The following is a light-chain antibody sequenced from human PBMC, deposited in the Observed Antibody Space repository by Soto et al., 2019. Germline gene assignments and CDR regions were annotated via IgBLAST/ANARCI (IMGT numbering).Light chain of an antibody. CDR2: DVY. CDR3: TSYTSSTPFYV. Sequence: QSVLTQPASVSGSPGQSIAISCTGVRTDVDGYDYVSWYQQHPGQAPYLIIYDVYNRPSVVSHRFSGSKSGDTASLTISGLQAEDEADYYCTSYTSSTPFYVFGTGTKVTVL. CDR1: RTDVDGYDY. V-gene: IGLV2-14*03. J-gene: IGLJ1*01.